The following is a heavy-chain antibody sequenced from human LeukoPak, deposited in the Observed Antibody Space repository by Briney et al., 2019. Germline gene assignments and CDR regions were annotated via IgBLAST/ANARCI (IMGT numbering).Heavy chain of an antibody. CDR1: GFTVSSNY. D-gene: IGHD3-22*01. V-gene: IGHV3-53*01. Sequence: PGGSLRLCCAASGFTVSSNYMSWVRQAPGKGLEWVSVIYSGGSTYYADSVKGRFTISRDNSKNTLYLQMNSLRAEDTAVYYCLYDSSGYLDDDYWGQGTLVTVSS. CDR3: LYDSSGYLDDDY. J-gene: IGHJ4*02. CDR2: IYSGGST.